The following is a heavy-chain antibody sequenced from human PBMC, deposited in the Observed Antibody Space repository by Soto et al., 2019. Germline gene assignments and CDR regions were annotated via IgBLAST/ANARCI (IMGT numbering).Heavy chain of an antibody. D-gene: IGHD1-20*01. CDR1: GYTFTSYD. CDR3: VRYKEYYSGMDV. Sequence: WASVKVSCKASGYTFTSYDIHWVRQATGQGLEWVGWMNPNSGYTNYAQKLQGRVAMTRDNSKTTAYMELSSLRSEDTAVYYCVRYKEYYSGMDVWGQGTTVTVSS. V-gene: IGHV1-8*01. J-gene: IGHJ6*02. CDR2: MNPNSGYT.